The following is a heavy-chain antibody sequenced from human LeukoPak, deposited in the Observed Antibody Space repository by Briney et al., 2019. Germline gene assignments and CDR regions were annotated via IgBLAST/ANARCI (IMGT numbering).Heavy chain of an antibody. Sequence: SETLSLTCAVYGGSFGGYYWSWIRQPPGKGLEWIGEINHSGSTNYNPSLKSRVTISVDTSKNQFSLKLSSVTAADTAVYYCARGPYNPIVVVTHLSAPTAGYFQHWGQGTLVTVSS. CDR3: ARGPYNPIVVVTHLSAPTAGYFQH. D-gene: IGHD3-22*01. CDR1: GGSFGGYY. V-gene: IGHV4-34*01. J-gene: IGHJ1*01. CDR2: INHSGST.